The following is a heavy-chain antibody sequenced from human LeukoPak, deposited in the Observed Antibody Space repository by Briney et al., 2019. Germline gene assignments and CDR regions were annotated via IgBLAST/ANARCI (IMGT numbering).Heavy chain of an antibody. CDR1: GYSFTRYW. V-gene: IGHV5-51*01. CDR2: IYPGDSDT. CDR3: ARVTTVVTLNAFDI. D-gene: IGHD4-23*01. J-gene: IGHJ3*02. Sequence: GESLKISCKGSGYSFTRYWIGWVRQMPGKGLEWMGIIYPGDSDTRYSASFQGQVTISADKSISTAYLQWSSLKASDTAMYYCARVTTVVTLNAFDIWGQGTMVTVSS.